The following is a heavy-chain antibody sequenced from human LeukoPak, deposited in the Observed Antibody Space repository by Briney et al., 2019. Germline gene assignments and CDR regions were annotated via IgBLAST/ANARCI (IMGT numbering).Heavy chain of an antibody. CDR1: GFTFSSYG. D-gene: IGHD6-13*01. CDR2: IWYDGSNK. Sequence: GRSLRLSCAASGFTFSSYGMHWVRQAPGKGLEWVAVIWYDGSNKYYADSVKGRFTISRDNSKNTLYLQMNSLRAEDTAVYYPAKESIAAAYYYYYMDVWGKGTTVTVSS. J-gene: IGHJ6*03. V-gene: IGHV3-33*06. CDR3: AKESIAAAYYYYYMDV.